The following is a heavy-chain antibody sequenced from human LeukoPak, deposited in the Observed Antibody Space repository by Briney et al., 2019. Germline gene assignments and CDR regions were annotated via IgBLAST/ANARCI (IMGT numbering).Heavy chain of an antibody. Sequence: SETLSLTCTVSGGSISSSSYYWGWIRQPPGKGLEWIGSIYYSGSTYYNPSLKSRVTISVDTSKNQFSLKLSSVNAADTAVYYCARLAQLFPFDYWGQGTLVTVSS. CDR1: GGSISSSSYY. CDR2: IYYSGST. J-gene: IGHJ4*02. V-gene: IGHV4-39*01. CDR3: ARLAQLFPFDY. D-gene: IGHD3-10*01.